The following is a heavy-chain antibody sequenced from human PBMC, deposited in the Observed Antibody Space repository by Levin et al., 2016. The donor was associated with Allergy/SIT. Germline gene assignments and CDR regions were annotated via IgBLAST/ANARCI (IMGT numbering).Heavy chain of an antibody. Sequence: WVRQAPGQGLEWMGGIIPIFGTANYAQKFQGRVTITADESTSTAYMELSSLRSEDTAVYYCARATPWGGSSVGYWGQGTLVTVSS. J-gene: IGHJ4*02. CDR3: ARATPWGGSSVGY. D-gene: IGHD6-6*01. V-gene: IGHV1-69*01. CDR2: IIPIFGTA.